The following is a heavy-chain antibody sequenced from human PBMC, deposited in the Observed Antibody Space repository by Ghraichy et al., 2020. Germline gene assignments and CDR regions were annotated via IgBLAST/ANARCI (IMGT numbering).Heavy chain of an antibody. Sequence: SETLSLTCAVYGGSFSGYYWSWIRQPPGKGLEWIGEINHSGSTNYNPSLKSRVTISVDTSKNQFSLKLSSVTAADTAVYYCARAPKYYYGSGSYSRAPQNAFDIWGQGTMVTVSS. V-gene: IGHV4-34*01. CDR3: ARAPKYYYGSGSYSRAPQNAFDI. CDR2: INHSGST. CDR1: GGSFSGYY. J-gene: IGHJ3*02. D-gene: IGHD3-10*01.